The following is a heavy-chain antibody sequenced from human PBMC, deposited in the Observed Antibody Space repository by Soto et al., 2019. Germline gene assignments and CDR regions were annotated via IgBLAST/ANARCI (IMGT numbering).Heavy chain of an antibody. J-gene: IGHJ3*02. V-gene: IGHV1-18*01. CDR1: GYTFTSYG. D-gene: IGHD6-6*01. Sequence: GASLKVSCKASGYTFTSYGISWVRQAPGQGLERMGWISAYNGSTNYARKLQGRVTMTTDTSTSTAYMELRSLRSDDTAVYYCARETDSSSPPSGAFDIWGQGTMVNVSS. CDR2: ISAYNGST. CDR3: ARETDSSSPPSGAFDI.